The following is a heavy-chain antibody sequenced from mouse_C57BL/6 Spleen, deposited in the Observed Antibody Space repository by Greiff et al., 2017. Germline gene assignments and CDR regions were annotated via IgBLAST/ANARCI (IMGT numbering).Heavy chain of an antibody. CDR2: FHPYNDDT. CDR3: ARGSNWTRFDY. Sequence: QVQLQQSGAELVKPGASVKLSCKASGYTFTTYPIEWLKQNHGKSLEWIGNFHPYNDDTKYNEKLTGKATLTVAKSSSTVYLELSRLTSDDSAVYYCARGSNWTRFDYWGQGTTLTVSA. CDR1: GYTFTTYP. D-gene: IGHD4-1*02. V-gene: IGHV1-47*01. J-gene: IGHJ2*01.